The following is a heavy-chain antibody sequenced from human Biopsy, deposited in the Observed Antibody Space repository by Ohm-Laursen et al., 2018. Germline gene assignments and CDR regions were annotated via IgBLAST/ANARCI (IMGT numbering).Heavy chain of an antibody. CDR2: IYYDGIT. CDR3: ARVAGGYAYYYGMDV. CDR1: GYSVTNDYY. Sequence: TLTLTCAVSGYSVTNDYYWGWIRQPPGKGLEWIGNIYYDGITYYNPSLKGRVAMSVDTSKNQFSLRLTSVTAADTAVYYCARVAGGYAYYYGMDVWGQGTTVIVSS. V-gene: IGHV4-38-2*01. J-gene: IGHJ6*02. D-gene: IGHD5-12*01.